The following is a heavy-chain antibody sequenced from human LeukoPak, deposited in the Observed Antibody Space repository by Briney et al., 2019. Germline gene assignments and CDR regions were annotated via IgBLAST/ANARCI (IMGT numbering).Heavy chain of an antibody. D-gene: IGHD4-11*01. CDR2: ISYDGTNK. V-gene: IGHV3-30*07. J-gene: IGHJ4*02. CDR3: ARDRTPNWSAYSNPTFHY. CDR1: GSTFSTYA. Sequence: GRSLRLSCAASGSTFSTYAIHRVRQAPGKGLEWVAVISYDGTNKNYADSVKGRFTISRDNSKNTLYLQLNSLRAEDTAVYYCARDRTPNWSAYSNPTFHYWGQGTLVTVSS.